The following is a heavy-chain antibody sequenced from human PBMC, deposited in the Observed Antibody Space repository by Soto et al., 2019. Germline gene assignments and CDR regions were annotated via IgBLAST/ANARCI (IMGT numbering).Heavy chain of an antibody. CDR3: ARDRIVQLERRGAPDY. Sequence: QVQLVQSGAEVKKPGASVKVSCKASGYIFTNYALHWVRQAPGQSLEWMGWIDAGNGNTEYSQKFQGRVTISRDTSASTAYMELSSLRSEDTAVFYCARDRIVQLERRGAPDYWGQGTLVTVSS. D-gene: IGHD1-1*01. CDR1: GYIFTNYA. J-gene: IGHJ4*02. V-gene: IGHV1-3*01. CDR2: IDAGNGNT.